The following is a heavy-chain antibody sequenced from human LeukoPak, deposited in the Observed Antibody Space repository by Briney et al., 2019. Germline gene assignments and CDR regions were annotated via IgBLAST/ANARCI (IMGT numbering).Heavy chain of an antibody. D-gene: IGHD3-22*01. V-gene: IGHV3-23*01. CDR2: ISNSGGRT. Sequence: GGSLRLSCAVSGITLSNYGMSWVRQAPGKGLEWVAGISNSGGRTNYADSVKGRFTISRDNPKNTLYLQMNSLRAEDTAVYFCAKRGVVIRVILVGFHKEAYYFDSWGQGALVTVSS. CDR3: AKRGVVIRVILVGFHKEAYYFDS. J-gene: IGHJ4*02. CDR1: GITLSNYG.